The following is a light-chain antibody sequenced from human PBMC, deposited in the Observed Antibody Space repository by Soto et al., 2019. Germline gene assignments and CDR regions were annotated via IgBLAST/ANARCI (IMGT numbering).Light chain of an antibody. CDR2: GAS. J-gene: IGKJ1*01. Sequence: EIVLTQSPGTLSLSPGERATLSCRASQSVSSSYLAWYQQKPGQAPRLLIYGASSRATGIPDRFSGSGSGTVFTLTISRLVTEDFASYSCQQYHSSRTFGQGTNVEIK. V-gene: IGKV3-20*01. CDR3: QQYHSSRT. CDR1: QSVSSSY.